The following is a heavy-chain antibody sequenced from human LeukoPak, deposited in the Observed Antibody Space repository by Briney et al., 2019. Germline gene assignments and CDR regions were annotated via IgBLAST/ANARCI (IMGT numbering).Heavy chain of an antibody. D-gene: IGHD3-22*01. J-gene: IGHJ4*02. Sequence: GASVKVSCKASGYTFSSNAINWVRQAPGQGLEWVGWIDTNTGNPTYAQGSTGQFVFSLDTSVSTAYLQISSLKAEDTAEYFCARGYDSSGYFSDWGQGTLVTVSS. V-gene: IGHV7-4-1*02. CDR3: ARGYDSSGYFSD. CDR2: IDTNTGNP. CDR1: GYTFSSNA.